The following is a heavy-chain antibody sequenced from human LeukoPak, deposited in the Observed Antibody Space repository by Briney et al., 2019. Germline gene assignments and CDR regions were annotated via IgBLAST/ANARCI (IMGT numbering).Heavy chain of an antibody. CDR3: ARLNTGFDY. D-gene: IGHD2/OR15-2a*01. Sequence: HLGGSLRLSCAASGFTFSSYWMHWVRQAPGKGLVWVSRISDGGSTTTYADSVKGRFTISRDNAKNTLYLQMNSLRAEDTAVYYCARLNTGFDYWGQGTLVTVSS. J-gene: IGHJ4*02. CDR2: ISDGGSTT. V-gene: IGHV3-74*01. CDR1: GFTFSSYW.